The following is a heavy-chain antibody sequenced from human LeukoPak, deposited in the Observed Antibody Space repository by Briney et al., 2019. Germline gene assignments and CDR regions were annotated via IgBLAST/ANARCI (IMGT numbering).Heavy chain of an antibody. D-gene: IGHD6-25*01. Sequence: KSSETLSLTCTVSGGSISGTSYYWGWIRQPPGKGLEWIGSIYYSGTTYYNPSLKSRVTISVDTSKNQFSLKLSSVTAADTAVYYCAKSGGYGLIDYWGQGTLVTVSS. CDR3: AKSGGYGLIDY. V-gene: IGHV4-39*01. CDR1: GGSISGTSYY. CDR2: IYYSGTT. J-gene: IGHJ4*01.